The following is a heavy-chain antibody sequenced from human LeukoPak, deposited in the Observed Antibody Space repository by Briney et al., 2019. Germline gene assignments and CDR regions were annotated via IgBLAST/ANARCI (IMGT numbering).Heavy chain of an antibody. CDR2: ISGDGATT. D-gene: IGHD6-19*01. V-gene: IGHV3-43*02. CDR1: GFTFDDYA. J-gene: IGHJ4*02. Sequence: GGSLRLSCAASGFTFDDYAMHWARQAREKGLEWVSLISGDGATTYYADSVKGRFTISRDNSKNSLYLQMNSLRTEDTALYYCAKGAQWLVHFWGQGTLVTVSS. CDR3: AKGAQWLVHF.